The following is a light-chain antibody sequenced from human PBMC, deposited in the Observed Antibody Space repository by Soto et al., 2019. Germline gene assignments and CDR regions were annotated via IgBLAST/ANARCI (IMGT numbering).Light chain of an antibody. Sequence: QSALTQPPSASGTPGQRIIISCSGSTSNIESHSVNWFQQVPGTAPRLLIITNNQRPSGVPDRFSGSKSGASASLAISGLQSEDEATYYCATWDDSRKGVFGTG. V-gene: IGLV1-44*01. CDR2: TNN. CDR3: ATWDDSRKGV. CDR1: TSNIESHS. J-gene: IGLJ1*01.